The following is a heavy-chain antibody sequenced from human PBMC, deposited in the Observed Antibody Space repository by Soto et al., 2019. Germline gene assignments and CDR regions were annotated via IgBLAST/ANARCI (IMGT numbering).Heavy chain of an antibody. CDR3: ASLAVADAFDI. V-gene: IGHV4-34*01. CDR2: INHSGST. D-gene: IGHD6-19*01. CDR1: GGSFSGYY. Sequence: SETLSLTCAVYGGSFSGYYWSWIRQPPGKGLEWIGEINHSGSTNYNPSLKSRVTISVDTSKNQFSLKLSSVTAADTAVYYCASLAVADAFDIWGQGTMVTVSS. J-gene: IGHJ3*02.